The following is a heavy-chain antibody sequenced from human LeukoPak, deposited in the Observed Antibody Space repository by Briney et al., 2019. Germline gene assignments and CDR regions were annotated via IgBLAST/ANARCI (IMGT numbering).Heavy chain of an antibody. Sequence: ASVKVSCKVSGYTLTELSMHWVRQAPGKGLEWMGGFDPEDGETIYAQKFQGRVTMTEDTSTDTAYMELSSLRSEDTAVYYCATEDRIAAAGTGGKDYHYGMDVWGQGTTVTVSS. J-gene: IGHJ6*02. D-gene: IGHD6-13*01. CDR3: ATEDRIAAAGTGGKDYHYGMDV. CDR1: GYTLTELS. V-gene: IGHV1-24*01. CDR2: FDPEDGET.